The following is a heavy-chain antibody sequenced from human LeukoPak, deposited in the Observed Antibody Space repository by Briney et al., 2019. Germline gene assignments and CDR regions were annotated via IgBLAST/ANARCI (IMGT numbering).Heavy chain of an antibody. V-gene: IGHV3-48*01. CDR1: GFTFSSYS. CDR3: AKDMAYSSSWYLYYYYYYMDV. Sequence: GGSLRLSCAASGFTFSSYSMNWVRQAPGKGLEWVSYISSTSSTIYYADSVKGRFTISRDNSKNTLCLQMNSLRAEDTAVYYCAKDMAYSSSWYLYYYYYYMDVWGKGTTVTVSS. CDR2: ISSTSSTI. D-gene: IGHD6-13*01. J-gene: IGHJ6*03.